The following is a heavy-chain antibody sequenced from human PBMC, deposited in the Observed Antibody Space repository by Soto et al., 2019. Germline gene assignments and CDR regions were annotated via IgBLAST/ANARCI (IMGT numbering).Heavy chain of an antibody. V-gene: IGHV1-69*02. D-gene: IGHD3-10*01. J-gene: IGHJ4*02. CDR1: GDTFNSYT. CDR2: TIPILAMS. Sequence: QVQLVQSGPEVKMPGSSVKVSGKASGDTFNSYTINWVRQAPGQGLQWMGRTIPILAMSNYALKFQGRVTIAADKSTTTAYMELSRLRSDDTAVYYCAASYGSGSRAFDYWGQGTLVTGSS. CDR3: AASYGSGSRAFDY.